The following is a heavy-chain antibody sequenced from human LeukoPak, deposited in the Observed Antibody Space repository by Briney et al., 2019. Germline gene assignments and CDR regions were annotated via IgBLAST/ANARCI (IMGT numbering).Heavy chain of an antibody. V-gene: IGHV4-39*07. J-gene: IGHJ4*02. D-gene: IGHD5-24*01. CDR1: AGSTSSSSYY. CDR2: INYRGAT. CDR3: ARVNGDAHNKSDY. Sequence: PSETLSLTCPVSAGSTSSSSYYWGWLRQPPGKGLEWIGSINYRGATYYNPSLKGRVTISLDTSKNQFSLKLTSVTAADTAVYYCARVNGDAHNKSDYWGQGTLVTVSS.